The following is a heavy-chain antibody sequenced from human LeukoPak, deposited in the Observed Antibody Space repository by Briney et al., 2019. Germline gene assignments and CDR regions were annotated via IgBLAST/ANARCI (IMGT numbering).Heavy chain of an antibody. D-gene: IGHD3-22*01. CDR1: GFTFSSYG. Sequence: GGSLRLSCAASGFTFSSYGMHWVRQAPGKGLEWVAVIWYDGSNKDYADSVKGRFTISRDNSKNTLYLQMNSLRAEDTAVYYCARDGFTMIVVGWYFDLWGRGTLVTVTS. CDR3: ARDGFTMIVVGWYFDL. CDR2: IWYDGSNK. J-gene: IGHJ2*01. V-gene: IGHV3-33*01.